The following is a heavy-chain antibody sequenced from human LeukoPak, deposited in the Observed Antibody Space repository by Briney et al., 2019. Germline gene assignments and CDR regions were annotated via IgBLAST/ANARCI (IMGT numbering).Heavy chain of an antibody. J-gene: IGHJ4*02. CDR2: FDPEDGET. Sequence: ASVKVSCKVSGYTLTELSMHWVRQAPGKGPEWMGGFDPEDGETIYAQKFQGRVTMTEDTSTDTAYMELSSLRSEDTAVYYCATGGITMVRGVLYYFDYWGQGTLVTVSS. V-gene: IGHV1-24*01. CDR3: ATGGITMVRGVLYYFDY. D-gene: IGHD3-10*01. CDR1: GYTLTELS.